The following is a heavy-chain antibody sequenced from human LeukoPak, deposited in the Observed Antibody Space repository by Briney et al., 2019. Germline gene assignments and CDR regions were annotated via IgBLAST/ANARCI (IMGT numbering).Heavy chain of an antibody. CDR1: GFTFSSYA. Sequence: GGSLRLSCAASGFTFSSYAMGWVRQAPGKGLEWVSAISGSGGSTYYADSVKGRSTISRDNSKNTLYLQMNSLRAEDTAVYYCATELTMVRGVISDYWGQGTLVTVSS. J-gene: IGHJ4*02. V-gene: IGHV3-23*01. CDR3: ATELTMVRGVISDY. CDR2: ISGSGGST. D-gene: IGHD3-10*01.